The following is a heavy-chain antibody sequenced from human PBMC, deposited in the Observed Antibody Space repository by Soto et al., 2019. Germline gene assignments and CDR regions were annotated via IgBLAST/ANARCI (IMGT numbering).Heavy chain of an antibody. V-gene: IGHV3-23*01. CDR3: AYSSTPFDY. Sequence: EVQLLESGGGLVQPGGSLRLSCAASGFTFSSYAMSWVRQAPGKGLEWVSAISGSGGSTYYADSVKGRFTISRDNSMKTRYLQMNGLRAEDTAVYYCAYSSTPFDYWGQGTLVTVSS. J-gene: IGHJ4*02. D-gene: IGHD6-13*01. CDR1: GFTFSSYA. CDR2: ISGSGGST.